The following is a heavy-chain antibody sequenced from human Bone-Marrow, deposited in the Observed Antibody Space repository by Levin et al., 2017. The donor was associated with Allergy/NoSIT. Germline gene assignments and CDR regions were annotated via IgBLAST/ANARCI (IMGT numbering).Heavy chain of an antibody. CDR1: GFTFDDYA. CDR2: ISWNSGSI. D-gene: IGHD6-19*01. J-gene: IGHJ4*02. V-gene: IGHV3-9*01. Sequence: GGSLRLSCAASGFTFDDYAMHWVRQAPGKGLEWVSGISWNSGSIGYADSVKGRFTISRDNAKNSLYLQMNSLRAEDTALYYCAKDTGPLMSIAVAGTGFDYWGQGTLVTVSS. CDR3: AKDTGPLMSIAVAGTGFDY.